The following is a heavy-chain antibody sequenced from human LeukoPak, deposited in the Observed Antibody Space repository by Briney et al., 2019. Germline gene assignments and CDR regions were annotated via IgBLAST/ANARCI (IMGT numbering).Heavy chain of an antibody. D-gene: IGHD6-6*01. CDR3: AKDRLSIAARPDYYYGMDV. CDR2: ISWNSGSI. J-gene: IGHJ6*02. V-gene: IGHV3-9*01. CDR1: GFTFDDHA. Sequence: GGSLRLSCAASGFTFDDHAMHGVRQAPGKGLEWVSGISWNSGSIGYADSVKGRFTISRDNAKNSLYLQMNSLRAEDTALYYCAKDRLSIAARPDYYYGMDVWGQGTTVTVSS.